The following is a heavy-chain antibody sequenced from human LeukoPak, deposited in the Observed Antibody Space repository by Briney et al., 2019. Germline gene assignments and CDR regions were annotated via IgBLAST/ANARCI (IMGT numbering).Heavy chain of an antibody. V-gene: IGHV1-8*02. D-gene: IGHD3-9*01. J-gene: IGHJ4*02. CDR1: GYTFTSYY. CDR2: MNPNSGNT. Sequence: WASVKVSCKASGYTFTSYYMHWVRQATGQGLEWMGWMNPNSGNTGYAQKFQGRVTMTRNTSISTAYMELSSLRSEDTAVYYCARPRPTGYFDYWGQGTLVTASS. CDR3: ARPRPTGYFDY.